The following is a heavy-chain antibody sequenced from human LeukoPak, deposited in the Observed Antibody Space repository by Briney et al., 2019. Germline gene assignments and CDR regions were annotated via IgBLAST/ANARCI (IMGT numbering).Heavy chain of an antibody. V-gene: IGHV1-18*01. CDR2: ISGNNGNT. CDR3: ARDGNGPADY. CDR1: GYTFTSYG. D-gene: IGHD2-8*01. Sequence: ASVMVSCKASGYTFTSYGISWVRQAPGQGLEWMGWISGNNGNTNYAQKFQGRVTMTTDTSTSTVYMELRSLRSDDTAVYYCARDGNGPADYWGQGTLVTVSS. J-gene: IGHJ4*02.